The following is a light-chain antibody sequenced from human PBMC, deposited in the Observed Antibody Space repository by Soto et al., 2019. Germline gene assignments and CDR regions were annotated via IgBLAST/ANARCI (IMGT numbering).Light chain of an antibody. J-gene: IGKJ1*01. CDR2: DAS. CDR3: QQYGRSPPSWT. Sequence: EIVLTQSPGTLSLSPGERATLSCRASQSVSSTYLAWYQQKPRQPPRLLIFDASNRATGIPDRFSGSGSGTEFTLTISSLEPEDFAVYYCQQYGRSPPSWTFGQGTKVEIK. V-gene: IGKV3-20*01. CDR1: QSVSSTY.